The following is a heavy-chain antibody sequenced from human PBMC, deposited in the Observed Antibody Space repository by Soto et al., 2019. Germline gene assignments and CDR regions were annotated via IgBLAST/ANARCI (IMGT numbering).Heavy chain of an antibody. CDR2: ISASGGST. Sequence: EVQLLDSGGGLVQPGGSLRLSCAASGFTFNNYAMSCVRQAPGKGLEWVSSISASGGSTNYADYVKGRFPISRDNSETTVYLQMNSLRAEDTAVYYCVKTRLAGGFDYWGQGSLVTVSS. CDR3: VKTRLAGGFDY. D-gene: IGHD3-16*01. CDR1: GFTFNNYA. V-gene: IGHV3-23*01. J-gene: IGHJ4*02.